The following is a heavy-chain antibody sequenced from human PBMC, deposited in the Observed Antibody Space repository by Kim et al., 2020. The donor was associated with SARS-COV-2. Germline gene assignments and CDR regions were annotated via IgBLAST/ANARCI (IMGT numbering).Heavy chain of an antibody. CDR3: ARYVLHYDFWSGAYSSHGMDV. CDR1: GFTVSSNY. J-gene: IGHJ6*02. V-gene: IGHV3-66*01. CDR2: IYSGGST. D-gene: IGHD3-3*01. Sequence: GGSLRLSCAASGFTVSSNYMSWVRQAPGKGLEWVSVIYSGGSTDYADSVKGRFTISRDNSKNTLYLQMNSLRAEDTAVYYCARYVLHYDFWSGAYSSHGMDVWGQGTTVTVSS.